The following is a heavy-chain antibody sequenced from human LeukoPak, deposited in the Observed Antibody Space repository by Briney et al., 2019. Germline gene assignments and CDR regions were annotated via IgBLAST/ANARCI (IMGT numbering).Heavy chain of an antibody. D-gene: IGHD3-9*01. J-gene: IGHJ6*04. CDR3: ARDRKDYDILTGYYRRSRYYYYGMDV. Sequence: SETLSLTCAVSGGSISSSNWWSCVRQPPGKGLEWIGEIYHSGSTNYNPSLKSRVTISVDKSKNQFSLKLSSVTAADTAVYYCARDRKDYDILTGYYRRSRYYYYGMDVWGKGTTVTVSS. CDR2: IYHSGST. CDR1: GGSISSSNW. V-gene: IGHV4-4*02.